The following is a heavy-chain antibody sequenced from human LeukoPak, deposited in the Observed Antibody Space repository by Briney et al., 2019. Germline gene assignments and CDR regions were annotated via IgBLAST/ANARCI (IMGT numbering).Heavy chain of an antibody. CDR1: GYRFTNYW. D-gene: IGHD1-26*01. V-gene: IGHV5-51*01. Sequence: GESLKISCATSGYRFTNYWIGWVRQMPGKGLEFMGIINPGDSDTRYSPSFQGQVTISADKSFSTAYLQLNCLKASDTAMYYCARHATTGFIVNRFDPWGQGTLVTVFS. J-gene: IGHJ5*02. CDR2: INPGDSDT. CDR3: ARHATTGFIVNRFDP.